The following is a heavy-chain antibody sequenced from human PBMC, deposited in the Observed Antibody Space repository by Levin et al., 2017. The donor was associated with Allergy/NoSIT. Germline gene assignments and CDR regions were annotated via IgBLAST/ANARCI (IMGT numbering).Heavy chain of an antibody. CDR1: GFTFSSYA. Sequence: GESLKISCAASGFTFSSYAMSWVRQAPGKGLEWVSAISGSGGSKDYVEVVKGRFTISRDNSKNTLYLQMNSRRAEDTAVYYCAKDAASRYMDVWGKGTTVTVSS. CDR2: ISGSGGSK. J-gene: IGHJ6*03. V-gene: IGHV3-23*01. CDR3: AKDAASRYMDV.